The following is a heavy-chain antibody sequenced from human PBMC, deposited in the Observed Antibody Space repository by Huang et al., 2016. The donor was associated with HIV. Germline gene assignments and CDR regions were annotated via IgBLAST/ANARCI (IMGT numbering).Heavy chain of an antibody. J-gene: IGHJ4*02. Sequence: QVQLQEAGPGLVRPSPTLSLTCAVSGGSINSIPSYWTWLRLPAGKGLEWIGHIQTSGRTNYNPSRKSRVTRSVDSSKNQFSLKVNSVTAADTAVYYCARDGLLYDGDYDWGQGTLVTVSS. CDR2: IQTSGRT. CDR3: ARDGLLYDGDYD. V-gene: IGHV4-61*09. CDR1: GGSINSIPSY. D-gene: IGHD4-17*01.